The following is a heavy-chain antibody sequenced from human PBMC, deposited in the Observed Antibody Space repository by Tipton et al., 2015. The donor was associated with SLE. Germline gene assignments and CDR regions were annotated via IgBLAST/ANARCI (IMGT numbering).Heavy chain of an antibody. Sequence: GSLRLSCVASEFTFSNYWMSWVRQAPGKGLEWVVNINQDGSEKYYVDSVKGRFTISRDNPNNSLYLQMNSLRAEDTAVYYCARSDSNGYYPIWGQGTMVTVSS. CDR1: EFTFSNYW. J-gene: IGHJ3*02. CDR3: ARSDSNGYYPI. D-gene: IGHD3-22*01. CDR2: INQDGSEK. V-gene: IGHV3-7*01.